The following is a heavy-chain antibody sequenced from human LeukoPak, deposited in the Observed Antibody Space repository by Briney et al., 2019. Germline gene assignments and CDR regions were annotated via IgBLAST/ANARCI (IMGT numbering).Heavy chain of an antibody. V-gene: IGHV3-21*01. CDR3: ARDPYYYGSGSHLGYYYYGMDV. CDR2: ISSSSSYI. D-gene: IGHD3-10*01. J-gene: IGHJ6*04. Sequence: PGGFLRLSCAASGFTFSSYSMNWVRQAPGKGLEWVSSISSSSSYIYYADSVKGRFTISRDNAKNSLYLQMNSLRAEDTAVYYCARDPYYYGSGSHLGYYYYGMDVWGKGTTVTVSS. CDR1: GFTFSSYS.